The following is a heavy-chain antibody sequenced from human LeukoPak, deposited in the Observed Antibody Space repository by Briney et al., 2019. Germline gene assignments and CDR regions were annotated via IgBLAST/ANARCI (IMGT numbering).Heavy chain of an antibody. D-gene: IGHD3-22*01. CDR3: ARVAYYYDSSGYYTLFDY. J-gene: IGHJ4*02. CDR2: IYYSGST. Sequence: SETLSLTCTVSGGSMSSFYWSWIRQPPGEGLEWIGYIYYSGSTNYNPSLKSRVTISVDTSKNQFSLKLSSVTAADTAVYYCARVAYYYDSSGYYTLFDYWGQGTLVTVSS. CDR1: GGSMSSFY. V-gene: IGHV4-59*08.